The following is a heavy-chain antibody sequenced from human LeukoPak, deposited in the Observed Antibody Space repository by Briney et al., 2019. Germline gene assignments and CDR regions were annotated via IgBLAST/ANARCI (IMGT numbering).Heavy chain of an antibody. CDR1: GFRFSDYY. V-gene: IGHV3-11*06. D-gene: IGHD2/OR15-2a*01. CDR3: ARLSGDY. Sequence: GGSLRLSCTASGFRFSDYYMSWIRQTPGKGLEWISYISGSTSSNYTAYSDSVKGRFTISRDNAKNSPYLQMRNLRPEDTAIYYCARLSGDYWGQGILVSVSS. J-gene: IGHJ4*02. CDR2: ISGSTSSN.